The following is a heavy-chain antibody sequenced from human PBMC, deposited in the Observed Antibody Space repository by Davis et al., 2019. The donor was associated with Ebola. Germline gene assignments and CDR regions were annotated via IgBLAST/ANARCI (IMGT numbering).Heavy chain of an antibody. J-gene: IGHJ4*02. CDR3: TTTTTHFDY. CDR1: GFTFSGSA. Sequence: PGGSLRLSCAASGFTFSGSAMHWVRQAPGKGLEWVGRIRSKANSYATAYAASVKCRFTISRDDSKNTAYLQMNSLKTEDTAVYYCTTTTTHFDYWGQGTLVTVSS. D-gene: IGHD1-26*01. V-gene: IGHV3-73*01. CDR2: IRSKANSYAT.